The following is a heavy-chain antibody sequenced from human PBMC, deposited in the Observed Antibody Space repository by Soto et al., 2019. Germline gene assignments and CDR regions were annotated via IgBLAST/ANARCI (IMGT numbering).Heavy chain of an antibody. CDR3: ARQNPYYYDSSGIDY. CDR1: GYTFTSYG. V-gene: IGHV1-18*04. D-gene: IGHD3-22*01. CDR2: ISAYNGNT. Sequence: ASVKVSCKASGYTFTSYGISWVRQAPGQGLEWMGWISAYNGNTNYAQKLQGRVTMTTDTSTSTAYMELRSLRSDDTAVYYCARQNPYYYDSSGIDYWGQGTLVTVSS. J-gene: IGHJ4*02.